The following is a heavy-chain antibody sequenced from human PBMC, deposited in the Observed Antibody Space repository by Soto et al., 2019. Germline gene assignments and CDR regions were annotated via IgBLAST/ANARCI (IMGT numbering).Heavy chain of an antibody. Sequence: SETLSLTCDVSVEPMTGGYYWGWIRQSPGKGLEWIGSIYYGGTTYYNPSLRSRLAISIDTSKNQFSLRLSSVTAADTALYYCARGWYYFDFWGQGTLVTSPQ. CDR2: IYYGGTT. CDR3: ARGWYYFDF. CDR1: VEPMTGGYY. D-gene: IGHD2-15*01. J-gene: IGHJ4*02. V-gene: IGHV4-38-2*01.